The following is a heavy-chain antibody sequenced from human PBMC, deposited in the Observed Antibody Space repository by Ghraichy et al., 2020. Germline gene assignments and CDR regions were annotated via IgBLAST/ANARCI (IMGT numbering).Heavy chain of an antibody. CDR3: ASTAAGTGLYYYYYYGMDV. CDR1: GGTFSSYA. Sequence: SVKVSCKASGGTFSSYAISWVRQAPGQGLEWMGGIIPIFGTANYAQKFQGRVTITADESTSTAYMELSSLRSEDTAVYYCASTAAGTGLYYYYYYGMDVWGQGTTVTVSS. D-gene: IGHD6-13*01. CDR2: IIPIFGTA. V-gene: IGHV1-69*13. J-gene: IGHJ6*02.